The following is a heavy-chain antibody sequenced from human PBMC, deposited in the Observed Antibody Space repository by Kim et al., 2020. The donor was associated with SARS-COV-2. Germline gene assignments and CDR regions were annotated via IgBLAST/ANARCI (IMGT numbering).Heavy chain of an antibody. J-gene: IGHJ6*02. CDR2: INHSGST. CDR1: GGSFSGYY. CDR3: ARGLDWELRGKNYYYYGMDV. D-gene: IGHD1-26*01. Sequence: SETLSLTCAVYGGSFSGYYWSWIRQPPGKGLEWIGEINHSGSTNYNPSLKSRVTISVDTSKNQFSLKLSSVTAADTAVYYCARGLDWELRGKNYYYYGMDVWGQGTTVTVSS. V-gene: IGHV4-34*01.